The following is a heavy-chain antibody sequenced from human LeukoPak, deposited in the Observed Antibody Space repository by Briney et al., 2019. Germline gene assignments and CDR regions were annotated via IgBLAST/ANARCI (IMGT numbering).Heavy chain of an antibody. CDR1: GGSISSYY. V-gene: IGHV4-59*08. CDR3: AKGTSSGWYYFDY. CDR2: IYYSGST. Sequence: KPSETLSLTCTVSGGSISSYYWSWIRQPPGKGLEWIGYIYYSGSTNYNPSLKSRVTISVDTSKNQFSLKLDSVTAADTAVYYCAKGTSSGWYYFDYWGQGTLVTVSS. J-gene: IGHJ4*02. D-gene: IGHD6-19*01.